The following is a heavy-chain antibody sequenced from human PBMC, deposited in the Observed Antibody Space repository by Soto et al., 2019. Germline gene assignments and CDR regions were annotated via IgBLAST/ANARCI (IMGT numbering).Heavy chain of an antibody. J-gene: IGHJ6*02. CDR3: ARQKIFGVVLWSVWGGMDV. V-gene: IGHV1-69*06. CDR2: IIPIFGTA. Sequence: SVKVSCKASGGTFSSYAISWVRQAPGQGLEWMGGIIPIFGTANYAQKFQGRVTITADKSTSTAYMELSSLRSEDTAVYYCARQKIFGVVLWSVWGGMDVWGQGTTVTVSS. CDR1: GGTFSSYA. D-gene: IGHD3-3*01.